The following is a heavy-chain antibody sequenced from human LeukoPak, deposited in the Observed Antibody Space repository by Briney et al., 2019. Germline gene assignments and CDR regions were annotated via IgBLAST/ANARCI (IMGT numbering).Heavy chain of an antibody. CDR2: IIPIFGTA. Sequence: GASVKVSCKASGGTFSSYAISWVRQAPGQGLEWMGRIIPIFGTANYAQKFQGRVTTTTDESTSTAYMELSSLRSEDTAVYYCARDHGYGGYAEITYYFDYWGQGTLVTVSS. V-gene: IGHV1-69*05. CDR1: GGTFSSYA. D-gene: IGHD5-12*01. J-gene: IGHJ4*02. CDR3: ARDHGYGGYAEITYYFDY.